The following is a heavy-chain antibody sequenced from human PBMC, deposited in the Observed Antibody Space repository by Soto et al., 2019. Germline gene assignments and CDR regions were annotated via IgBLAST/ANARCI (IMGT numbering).Heavy chain of an antibody. J-gene: IGHJ4*02. CDR2: INHSGST. Sequence: KTSETLSLTCAVYGGSFSGYYWSWIRQPPGKGLEWIGEINHSGSTNYNPSLKSRVTISVDTSKNQFSLKLSSVTAADTAVYYCARGGYYDSSPLDYWGQGTLVTVSS. CDR3: ARGGYYDSSPLDY. V-gene: IGHV4-34*01. CDR1: GGSFSGYY. D-gene: IGHD3-22*01.